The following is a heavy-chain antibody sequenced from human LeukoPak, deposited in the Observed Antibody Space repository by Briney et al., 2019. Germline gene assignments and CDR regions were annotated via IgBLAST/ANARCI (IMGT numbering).Heavy chain of an antibody. V-gene: IGHV3-53*01. CDR2: IYSGVNT. CDR1: GFDVSDKF. CDR3: ASEMLSSGDALDI. J-gene: IGHJ3*02. Sequence: GRSLTLSSAPSGFDVSDKFMACVRQAPGKGLEWVSVIYSGVNTYYADSVKGRFTISRDNAKNTLFLQMSSLRAEDTAVYYCASEMLSSGDALDIWGQGTVVTVSS. D-gene: IGHD3-10*02.